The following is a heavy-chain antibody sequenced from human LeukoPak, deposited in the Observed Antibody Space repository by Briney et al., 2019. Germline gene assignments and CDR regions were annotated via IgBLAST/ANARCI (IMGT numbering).Heavy chain of an antibody. CDR1: GYRFTSFA. Sequence: ASVKVSCKASGYRFTSFAINWVRQAPGQGLEWIGWINTNTGNPTYAQGFTGRFVFSLDTSVSTAYLQIRSLKAEDTAVYYCAREGWSDPWGQGTLVTVSS. V-gene: IGHV7-4-1*02. CDR3: AREGWSDP. J-gene: IGHJ5*02. CDR2: INTNTGNP.